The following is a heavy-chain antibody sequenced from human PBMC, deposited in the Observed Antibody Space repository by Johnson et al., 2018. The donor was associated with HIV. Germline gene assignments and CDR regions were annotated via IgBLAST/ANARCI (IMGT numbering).Heavy chain of an antibody. CDR1: GFTFSSYA. CDR2: ISGSGGTI. V-gene: IGHV3-23*04. CDR3: AKGYGGNGGAFDI. D-gene: IGHD4-23*01. Sequence: MLLVESGGGVVQPGRSLRLSCAASGFTFSSYAMNWVRQAPGKGLEWVTVISGSGGTIYYADSVKGRFTISRDNSKNTLYLQMNSLRAEDTAVYYCAKGYGGNGGAFDIWGQGTMVTVSS. J-gene: IGHJ3*02.